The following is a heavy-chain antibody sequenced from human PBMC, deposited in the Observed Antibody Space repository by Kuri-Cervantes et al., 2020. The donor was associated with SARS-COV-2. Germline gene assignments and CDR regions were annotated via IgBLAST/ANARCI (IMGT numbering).Heavy chain of an antibody. Sequence: SETLSLTCTVSGGSISSYYWSWIRQPAGKGLEWIGYIYTSGGTNYNPSLKSRVSISADTSKNQFSLKLSSVTAADTAVYYCARMSYTGWYYFDYWGQGTLVTVSS. CDR1: GGSISSYY. CDR2: IYTSGGT. V-gene: IGHV4-4*09. J-gene: IGHJ4*02. D-gene: IGHD6-19*01. CDR3: ARMSYTGWYYFDY.